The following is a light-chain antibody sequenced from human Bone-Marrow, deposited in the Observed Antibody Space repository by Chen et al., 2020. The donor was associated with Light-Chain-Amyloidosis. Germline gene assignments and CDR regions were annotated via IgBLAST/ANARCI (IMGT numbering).Light chain of an antibody. CDR1: QDIKTG. CDR2: DAT. V-gene: IGKV1-33*01. CDR3: QHYDDVPKFT. Sequence: DIQMTQSPSSLSASIGGRVTITCQASQDIKTGLNWYQQKPGTAPKLLIFDATSLETGVPSRFSGSGSGTDFTLTVSNLHLEDAATYYCQHYDDVPKFTFGPGTKV. J-gene: IGKJ3*01.